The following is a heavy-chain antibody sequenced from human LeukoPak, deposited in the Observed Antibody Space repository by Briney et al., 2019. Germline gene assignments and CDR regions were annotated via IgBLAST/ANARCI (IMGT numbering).Heavy chain of an antibody. J-gene: IGHJ4*02. Sequence: PSETLSLTCTVSGGSISSYYWSWIRQPPEKGLEWIGNIYYSGSTNYNPSLKSRVTISVDTSKNQFSLKLSSVTAADTAVYYCARRPYYYDSSGYFDYWGQGTLVTVSS. D-gene: IGHD3-22*01. CDR1: GGSISSYY. CDR3: ARRPYYYDSSGYFDY. CDR2: IYYSGST. V-gene: IGHV4-59*08.